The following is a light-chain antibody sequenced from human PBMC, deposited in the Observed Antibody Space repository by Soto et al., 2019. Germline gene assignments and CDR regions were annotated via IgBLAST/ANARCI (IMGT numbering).Light chain of an antibody. CDR1: NSNIGNNA. V-gene: IGLV1-36*01. CDR2: RND. CDR3: AAWDDTLNGQV. Sequence: QSVLTQPPSVSAAPRQRVTISCSGSNSNIGNNAVNWYHQIPGKAPKVLIYRNDVVLSGVSDRFSGSKSGTSASLAISGLQSEDEAHYYCAAWDDTLNGQVFGGGTQLTVL. J-gene: IGLJ7*01.